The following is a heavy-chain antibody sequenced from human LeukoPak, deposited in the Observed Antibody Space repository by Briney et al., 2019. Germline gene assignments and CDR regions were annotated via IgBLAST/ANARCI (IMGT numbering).Heavy chain of an antibody. D-gene: IGHD3-22*01. Sequence: ASVKVSCKASGYTFTSYYMHWVRQAPGQGLEWMGIINPSGGSTSYAQKFQGRVTVTRDTSTSTVYMELGSLRSEDTAVYYCARDGIYYYDSSGCDIWGQGTMVTVSS. CDR2: INPSGGST. CDR3: ARDGIYYYDSSGCDI. J-gene: IGHJ3*02. V-gene: IGHV1-46*01. CDR1: GYTFTSYY.